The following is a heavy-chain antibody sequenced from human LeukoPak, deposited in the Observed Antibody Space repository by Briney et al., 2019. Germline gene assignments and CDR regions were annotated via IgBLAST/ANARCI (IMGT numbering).Heavy chain of an antibody. CDR3: ARAGRVTSYWYFDL. J-gene: IGHJ2*01. V-gene: IGHV4-59*01. Sequence: SETLSLTCTVSGGSISNYYWNWIRQPPGKGLEWIGYIYYSGTTNYNPSLKSRVSMSVDTSKNQFSLKLSSVTAADTAVYYCARAGRVTSYWYFDLWGRGTLVTVSS. CDR1: GGSISNYY. D-gene: IGHD1-14*01. CDR2: IYYSGTT.